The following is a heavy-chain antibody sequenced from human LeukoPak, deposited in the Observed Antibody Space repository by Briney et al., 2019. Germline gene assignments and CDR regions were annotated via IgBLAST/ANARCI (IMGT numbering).Heavy chain of an antibody. J-gene: IGHJ5*02. V-gene: IGHV4-4*07. D-gene: IGHD6-19*01. CDR1: GGSISIFY. CDR3: ARHAPRGYSSVWYPPPNWFDP. CDR2: ISTSGST. Sequence: PSETLSLTCTVSGGSISIFYWSWIRQPAGKGLEWIGRISTSGSTNYNPSLKSRVTISVDTSKNHFSLKLSSVTAADTAVYYCARHAPRGYSSVWYPPPNWFDPWGQGTLVTVSS.